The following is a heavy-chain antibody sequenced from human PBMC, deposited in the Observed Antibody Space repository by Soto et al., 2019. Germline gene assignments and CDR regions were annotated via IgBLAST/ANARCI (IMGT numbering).Heavy chain of an antibody. CDR2: INWKSDI. Sequence: GGSLRLSCAVSGFTFDDNAMHWVRQAPEKGLEWVSGINWKSDIGYADSAKGRFTISRDNAENSLYLQMNSLRAEDTALYYCAISQDRGGRTTFIYWGQGTQVTVSS. J-gene: IGHJ4*02. CDR3: AISQDRGGRTTFIY. V-gene: IGHV3-9*01. CDR1: GFTFDDNA. D-gene: IGHD3-16*01.